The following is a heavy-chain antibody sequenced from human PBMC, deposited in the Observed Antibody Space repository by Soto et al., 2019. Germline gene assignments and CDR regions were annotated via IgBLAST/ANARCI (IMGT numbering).Heavy chain of an antibody. CDR3: AREDVTETHNWFDP. CDR2: INHSGST. J-gene: IGHJ5*02. V-gene: IGHV4-34*01. CDR1: GGTFSGYY. D-gene: IGHD2-21*02. Sequence: SDTLSLTSAVYGGTFSGYYWSLIRQTPGKGLEWIGEINHSGSTNYNPSLKSRVTISVDTSKNQFSLKLSSVTAADTAVYYCAREDVTETHNWFDPWGQGSLVTVSS.